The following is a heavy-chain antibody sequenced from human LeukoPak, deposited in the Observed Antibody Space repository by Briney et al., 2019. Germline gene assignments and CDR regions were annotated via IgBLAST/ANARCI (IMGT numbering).Heavy chain of an antibody. CDR3: ARVGPYRGSSSRLNWFDP. Sequence: ASVKVSCKASGGTFSSYAISWVRQAPGQGLEWMGRIVPILGIANYAQKFQGRVTITADKSTSTAYMELSSLRSEDTAVYYCARVGPYRGSSSRLNWFDPWGQGTLVTVSS. V-gene: IGHV1-69*04. D-gene: IGHD6-13*01. CDR2: IVPILGIA. CDR1: GGTFSSYA. J-gene: IGHJ5*02.